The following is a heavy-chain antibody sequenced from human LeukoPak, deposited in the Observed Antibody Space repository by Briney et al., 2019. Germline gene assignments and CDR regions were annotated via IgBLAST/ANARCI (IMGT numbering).Heavy chain of an antibody. CDR2: IYTSGST. Sequence: TLSLTCTVSGDSISSSSYYWSWIRQPAGKGLEWIGRIYTSGSTNYNPSLKSRVTMSVDTSKNQFSLKLSSVTAADTAVYYCAREMVLGVIISKGDYYYYYYMDVWGKGTTVTISS. D-gene: IGHD3-10*01. V-gene: IGHV4-61*02. CDR1: GDSISSSSYY. CDR3: AREMVLGVIISKGDYYYYYYMDV. J-gene: IGHJ6*03.